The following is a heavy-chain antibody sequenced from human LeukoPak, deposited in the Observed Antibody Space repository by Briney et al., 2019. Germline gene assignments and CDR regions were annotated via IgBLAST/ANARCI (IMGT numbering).Heavy chain of an antibody. J-gene: IGHJ4*02. CDR3: ARGPRTLPFDY. D-gene: IGHD2-2*01. V-gene: IGHV3-48*03. CDR1: GFTFSGYE. CDR2: ISSSGSTI. Sequence: GGSLRLSCAASGFTFSGYEMNWVRQAPGKGLEWVSYISSSGSTIYYADSVKGRFTISRDNAKNSLYLQMNSLRAEDTAFYYCARGPRTLPFDYWGQGTLVTVSS.